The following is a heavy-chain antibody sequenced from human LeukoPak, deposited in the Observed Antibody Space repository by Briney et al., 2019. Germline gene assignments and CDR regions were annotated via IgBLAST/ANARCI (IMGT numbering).Heavy chain of an antibody. J-gene: IGHJ5*02. Sequence: KPSETLPLTCTVSGGSISSYYWGWIRQPAGKGLEWIGRIYTSGSTNYNPSLKSRVTMSVDTSKNQFSLKLSSVTAADTAVYYCAREDPYDFWSGYYLFDPWGQGTLVTVSS. D-gene: IGHD3-3*01. CDR1: GGSISSYY. V-gene: IGHV4-4*07. CDR3: AREDPYDFWSGYYLFDP. CDR2: IYTSGST.